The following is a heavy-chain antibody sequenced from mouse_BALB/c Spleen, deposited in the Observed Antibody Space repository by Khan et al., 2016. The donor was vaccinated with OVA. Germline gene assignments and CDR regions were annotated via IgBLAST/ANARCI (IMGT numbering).Heavy chain of an antibody. V-gene: IGHV5-6-5*01. J-gene: IGHJ1*01. CDR2: ISSGGST. CDR3: SRGDYHGRGYFDV. CDR1: GFTFSIYA. Sequence: EVELVESGGGLVKPGGSLKLSCAASGFTFSIYAMSWVRQTPEKGLEWVASISSGGSTYYPDSVRGRFTISRDNARNILYLLMSSLRSADTAMYYCSRGDYHGRGYFDVWGAGTTVTVSS. D-gene: IGHD1-2*01.